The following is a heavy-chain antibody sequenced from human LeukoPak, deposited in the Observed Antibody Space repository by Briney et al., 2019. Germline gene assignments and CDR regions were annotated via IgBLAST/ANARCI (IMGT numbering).Heavy chain of an antibody. J-gene: IGHJ6*03. Sequence: GASVKVSCKASGYTFSDSYMHWVRQAPGQGLKWMGWINPNSGVTNYAQKFQGRVTMTRDTSISTAYMELSRPTSDDTAVYYCATARSPTYLDVWGRGTTVTVSS. CDR1: GYTFSDSY. CDR3: ATARSPTYLDV. CDR2: INPNSGVT. V-gene: IGHV1-2*02. D-gene: IGHD6-25*01.